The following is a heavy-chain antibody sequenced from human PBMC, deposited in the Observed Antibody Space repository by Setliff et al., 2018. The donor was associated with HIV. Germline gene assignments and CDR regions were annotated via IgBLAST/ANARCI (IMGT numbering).Heavy chain of an antibody. CDR2: ISSDHNT. J-gene: IGHJ6*02. CDR3: ARDNLYYNLYDGSPVYGMDV. CDR1: GFTFNSYG. Sequence: GGSLRLSCAASGFTFNSYGMHWVRQAPGKGLEWVSTISSDHNTYYPDSVRGRFTVSRDNSKNTLYLQMNGLRVEDTGVYYCARDNLYYNLYDGSPVYGMDVWGQGTTVTVSS. V-gene: IGHV3-NL1*01. D-gene: IGHD3-3*01.